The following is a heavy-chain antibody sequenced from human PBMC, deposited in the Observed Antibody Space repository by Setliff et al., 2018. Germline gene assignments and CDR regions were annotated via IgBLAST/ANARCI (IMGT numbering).Heavy chain of an antibody. CDR3: CRDGRYYDSSGYYYIGRVVAFDI. Sequence: LRLSCAASGFTFSTHSMNWVRQAPGKGLERVSSISRSSTYIYYADSMKGRFTISRDNAKNSLYLQMNSLRAEDPAVYYCCRDGRYYDSSGYYYIGRVVAFDIWGQGTMVTVS. CDR1: GFTFSTHS. V-gene: IGHV3-21*01. CDR2: ISRSSTYI. D-gene: IGHD3-22*01. J-gene: IGHJ3*02.